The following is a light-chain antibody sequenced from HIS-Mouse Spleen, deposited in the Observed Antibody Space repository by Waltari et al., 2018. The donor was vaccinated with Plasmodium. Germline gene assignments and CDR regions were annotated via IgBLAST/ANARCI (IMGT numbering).Light chain of an antibody. CDR2: EVI. Sequence: QSALTQPPSASGSPGQSVTISCPGTSRDVGGYNYVSWYQQHPGKAPKLMIYEVIKRPSGVPDRFSGSKSGNTASLTVSGLQAEDEADYYCSSYAGSSVFGTGTKVTVL. J-gene: IGLJ1*01. V-gene: IGLV2-8*01. CDR3: SSYAGSSV. CDR1: SRDVGGYNY.